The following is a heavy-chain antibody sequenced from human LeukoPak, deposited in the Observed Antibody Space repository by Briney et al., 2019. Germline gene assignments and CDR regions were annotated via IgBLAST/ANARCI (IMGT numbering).Heavy chain of an antibody. V-gene: IGHV3-49*04. CDR2: IRSEPHGGTT. Sequence: GGSLRLSCIASGFSYGDYAMSWVRQAPGKGLEWVGFIRSEPHGGTTEYVASVKGRFTISRDDSKSIVYLEMNSLQTEDTAVYFCVRRCVQNSIFDYWGQGTLVTVSS. CDR3: VRRCVQNSIFDY. J-gene: IGHJ4*02. D-gene: IGHD5-24*01. CDR1: GFSYGDYA.